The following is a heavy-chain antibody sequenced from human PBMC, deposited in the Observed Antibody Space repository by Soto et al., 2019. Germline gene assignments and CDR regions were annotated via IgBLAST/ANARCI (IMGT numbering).Heavy chain of an antibody. Sequence: SETLSLTCTVSGGSISSGDYYWSWIRQHPGKGLEWIGYIYYSGSTYYNPSLKSRVTISVDTSKNQFSLMLSSVTAADTAVYYCARDLQYSRLFYGMDVWGQGTTVTVSS. CDR3: ARDLQYSRLFYGMDV. J-gene: IGHJ6*02. V-gene: IGHV4-31*03. CDR2: IYYSGST. CDR1: GGSISSGDYY. D-gene: IGHD6-13*01.